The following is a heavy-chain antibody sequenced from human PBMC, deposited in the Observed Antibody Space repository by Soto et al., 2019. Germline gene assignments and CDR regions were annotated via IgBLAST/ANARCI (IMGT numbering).Heavy chain of an antibody. CDR3: ARDLYSSSARYFDY. Sequence: EVQLVESGGGLVKPGGSLRLSCAASGFTFSSYSMNWVRQAPGKGLEWVSSISSSSSYIYYADSVKGRFTISRDNAKNSLYLQMNSLRAEDTAVYHCARDLYSSSARYFDYWGQGTLVTVSS. CDR1: GFTFSSYS. CDR2: ISSSSSYI. D-gene: IGHD6-6*01. V-gene: IGHV3-21*01. J-gene: IGHJ4*02.